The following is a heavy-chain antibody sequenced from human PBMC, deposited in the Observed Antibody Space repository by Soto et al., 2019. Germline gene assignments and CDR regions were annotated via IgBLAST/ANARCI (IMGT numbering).Heavy chain of an antibody. CDR3: ARSLEVADNYYYYGMDV. J-gene: IGHJ6*02. D-gene: IGHD2-15*01. CDR1: GGTFSSYA. Sequence: QVQLVQSGAEVKKPGSSVKVSCKASGGTFSSYAISWVRQAPGQGLEWMGGIIPIFGTANYAQKFQGRVTITADESTSTAYMELSSLRSEDTAVYYCARSLEVADNYYYYGMDVWGQGTTVTVSS. V-gene: IGHV1-69*01. CDR2: IIPIFGTA.